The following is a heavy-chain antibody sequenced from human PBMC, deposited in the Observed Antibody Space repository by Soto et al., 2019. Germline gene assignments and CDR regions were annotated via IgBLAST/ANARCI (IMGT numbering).Heavy chain of an antibody. V-gene: IGHV4-39*01. CDR3: ARISVASRYMDV. CDR1: GGSISSSSYY. Sequence: QLQLEESGPGLVKPSETLSLTCTVSGGSISSSSYYWGWIRQSPGKGLEWIGSFYYSGSTYYSPSLKSRVTMSGDTSKKQIYLRLSSVTAADTAVYYCARISVASRYMDVWGKGSTVTVSS. J-gene: IGHJ6*03. CDR2: FYYSGST. D-gene: IGHD5-12*01.